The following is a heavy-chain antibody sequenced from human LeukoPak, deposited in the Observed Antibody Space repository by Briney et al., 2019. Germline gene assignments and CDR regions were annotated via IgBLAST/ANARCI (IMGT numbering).Heavy chain of an antibody. CDR1: GYSISSGYY. CDR3: ARHARYCSGTSCHRFDY. D-gene: IGHD2-2*01. CDR2: IYHIGTT. V-gene: IGHV4-38-2*01. J-gene: IGHJ4*02. Sequence: SETLSLTCVVSGYSISSGYYWGWIRQPPGKGLEWIGSIYHIGTTYYNPSPKSRLTMSVDTSKNQFSLKLSSVTAADTALYYCARHARYCSGTSCHRFDYWGQGSLVTVSS.